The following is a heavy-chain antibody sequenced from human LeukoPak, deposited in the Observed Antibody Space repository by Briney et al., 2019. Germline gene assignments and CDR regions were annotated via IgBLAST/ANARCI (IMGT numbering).Heavy chain of an antibody. CDR1: GGTFSSYA. J-gene: IGHJ5*02. V-gene: IGHV1-69*04. D-gene: IGHD4-23*01. CDR3: ASAGGNSWGQPAADWFDP. Sequence: SVKVSCKASGGTFSSYAISWVRQAPGQGLEWMGRIIPILGIANYAQKFQGRVTITADKSTSTAYMELSSLRSEDTAVYYCASAGGNSWGQPAADWFDPWGQGTLVTVSS. CDR2: IIPILGIA.